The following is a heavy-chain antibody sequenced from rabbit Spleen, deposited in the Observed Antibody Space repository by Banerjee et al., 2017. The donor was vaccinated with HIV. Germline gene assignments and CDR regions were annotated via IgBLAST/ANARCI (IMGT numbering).Heavy chain of an antibody. CDR1: GFSFSSSHW. Sequence: QEQLVESGGGLVKPEGSLTLTCTASGFSFSSSHWICWVRQAPGKGLEWIACINVGNSGYTYYATRAKGRFTISETSSTTVTLQMTSLTAADTATYFCARDTGSSFSSYGMDLWGQGTLVTVS. V-gene: IGHV1S45*01. J-gene: IGHJ6*01. D-gene: IGHD8-1*01. CDR2: INVGNSGYT. CDR3: ARDTGSSFSSYGMDL.